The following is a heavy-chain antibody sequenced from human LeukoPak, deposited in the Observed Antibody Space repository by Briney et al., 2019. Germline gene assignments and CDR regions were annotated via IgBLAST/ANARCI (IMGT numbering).Heavy chain of an antibody. CDR1: GFTFSDYY. V-gene: IGHV3-11*01. J-gene: IGHJ6*03. D-gene: IGHD6-6*01. CDR3: ARGRYSSSFGYYYYYMDV. CDR2: ISSSGSTI. Sequence: GGSLRLSCAASGFTFSDYYMSWIRQAPGKGLEWVSYISSSGSTIYYADSVKGRFTISRDNAKSSLYLQMNSLRAEDTAVYYCARGRYSSSFGYYYYYMDVWGKGTTVTVSS.